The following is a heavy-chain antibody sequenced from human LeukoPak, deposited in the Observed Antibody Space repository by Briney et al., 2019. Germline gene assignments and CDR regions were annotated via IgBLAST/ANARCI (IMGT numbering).Heavy chain of an antibody. CDR1: GGSFSGYY. V-gene: IGHV4-34*01. D-gene: IGHD2-2*01. CDR3: ARGVAPDIVVVPAATGGLDY. J-gene: IGHJ4*02. CDR2: INHSGSN. Sequence: SETLSLTCAVYGGSFSGYYWSWIRQPPGKGLEWIGEINHSGSNNYNPSFKSRVTIPVDTSKNQVSLKLSSVTAADTAVYYCARGVAPDIVVVPAATGGLDYWGQGTLVTVSS.